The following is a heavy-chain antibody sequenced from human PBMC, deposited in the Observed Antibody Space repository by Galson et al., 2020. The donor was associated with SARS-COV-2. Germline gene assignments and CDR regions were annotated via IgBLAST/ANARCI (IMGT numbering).Heavy chain of an antibody. V-gene: IGHV3-21*01. CDR2: ISTSSSYT. Sequence: NSGGSLRLSCAASGFPFSTYSMNWVRLAPGKGLEWVSSISTSSSYTYYVDSVKGRFSISRDNPRNSLYLQMNSLRAEDTAVYYCARDEGIRGYNDGRLDYGMDVWGQGTTVTVSS. CDR3: ARDEGIRGYNDGRLDYGMDV. J-gene: IGHJ6*02. D-gene: IGHD5-18*01. CDR1: GFPFSTYS.